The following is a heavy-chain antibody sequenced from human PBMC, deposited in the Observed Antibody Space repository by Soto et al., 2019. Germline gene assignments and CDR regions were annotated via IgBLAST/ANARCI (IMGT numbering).Heavy chain of an antibody. V-gene: IGHV1-69*01. D-gene: IGHD6-13*01. J-gene: IGHJ5*02. Sequence: VQLVQSGAEVKKPGSSVKVSCKASGGTFSSYAISWVRQAPGQGLEWMGGIIPIFGTANYAQKFQGRVTITADASTSTAYMELSSLRSEDTAVYYCARDPAYSSSWYVGWFDPWGQGTLVTVSS. CDR3: ARDPAYSSSWYVGWFDP. CDR1: GGTFSSYA. CDR2: IIPIFGTA.